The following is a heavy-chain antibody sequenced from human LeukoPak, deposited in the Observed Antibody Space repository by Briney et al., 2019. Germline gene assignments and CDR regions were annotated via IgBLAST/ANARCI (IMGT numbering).Heavy chain of an antibody. Sequence: SQTLSLTCSVSAPSMNGYSWSWLRQSAGNRLEWIGHVDSSGTTNYNPSLESRLTMSVDTPKKQFSLKLTSVTASNRAVYFFARQFLVGSTFHAFDLWGQGTRVTVSS. CDR1: APSMNGYS. CDR2: VDSSGTT. J-gene: IGHJ3*01. V-gene: IGHV4-4*07. D-gene: IGHD1-26*01. CDR3: ARQFLVGSTFHAFDL.